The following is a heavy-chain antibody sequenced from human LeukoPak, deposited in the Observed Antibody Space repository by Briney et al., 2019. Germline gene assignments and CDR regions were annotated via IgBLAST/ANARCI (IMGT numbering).Heavy chain of an antibody. CDR2: ISSSGSTI. J-gene: IGHJ4*02. CDR3: ASNWNYGVFDY. V-gene: IGHV3-11*01. CDR1: GFTFSDYY. D-gene: IGHD1-7*01. Sequence: GGSLRLPCAASGFTFSDYYMSWIRQAPGKGLEWVSYISSSGSTIYYADSVKGRFTISRDNAKNSLYLQMNSLRAEDTAVYYCASNWNYGVFDYWGQGTLVTVSS.